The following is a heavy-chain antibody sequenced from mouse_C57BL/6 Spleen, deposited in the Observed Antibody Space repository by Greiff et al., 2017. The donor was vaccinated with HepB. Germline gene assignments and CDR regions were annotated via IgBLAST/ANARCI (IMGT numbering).Heavy chain of an antibody. CDR1: GYTFTSYW. J-gene: IGHJ3*01. Sequence: QVQLQQPGAELVMPGASVKLSCKASGYTFTSYWMHWVKQRPGQGLEWIGEIDPSDSYTNYNQKFKGKSTLTVDKSSSTAYMQLSSLTSEDSAVYYCARWDYGNYGGAYWGQGTLVTVSA. CDR3: ARWDYGNYGGAY. V-gene: IGHV1-69*01. D-gene: IGHD2-1*01. CDR2: IDPSDSYT.